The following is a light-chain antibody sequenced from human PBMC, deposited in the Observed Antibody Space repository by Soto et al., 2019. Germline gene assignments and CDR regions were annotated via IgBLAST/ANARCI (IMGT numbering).Light chain of an antibody. CDR3: QVWDSSSDHPYV. J-gene: IGLJ1*01. CDR1: NIGSKS. V-gene: IGLV3-21*02. Sequence: TEPRRETVYLGQTAGITRGGNNIGSKSVHWYQQKPGQAPVLVVHDDTDRPSGIPERFSGSNSGNTATLTISRVEAGDEAEYYCQVWDSSSDHPYVFGTGTKVTVL. CDR2: DDT.